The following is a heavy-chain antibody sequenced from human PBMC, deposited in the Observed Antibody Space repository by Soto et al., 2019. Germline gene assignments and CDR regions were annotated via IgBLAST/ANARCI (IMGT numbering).Heavy chain of an antibody. J-gene: IGHJ6*02. Sequence: QITLKESGPTLVKPTQTLTLTCTFYGFSLSTRGVGVGWIRQPPGKALEWLALIFWDDDKRYSPSLRSRLTISKDTSKNQVVLTMTNMDPADTATYYCIQSRCGGDCLQSYASHYYYGLDVWGQGTTVAVSS. CDR1: GFSLSTRGVG. V-gene: IGHV2-5*02. CDR3: IQSRCGGDCLQSYASHYYYGLDV. D-gene: IGHD2-21*02. CDR2: IFWDDDK.